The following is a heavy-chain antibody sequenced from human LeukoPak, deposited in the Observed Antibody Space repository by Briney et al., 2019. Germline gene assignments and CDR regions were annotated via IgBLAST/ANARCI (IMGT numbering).Heavy chain of an antibody. CDR1: GGSISSYY. CDR3: ARVGQYQLPDAFDI. Sequence: PSETLSLTCTVSGGSISSYYWSWIRQPPGKGLEWIGYIYYSGSTNYNPSLKSRVTISVDTSKNQFSLKLSPVTATDTAVYYCARVGQYQLPDAFDIWGQGTMVTVSS. J-gene: IGHJ3*02. CDR2: IYYSGST. D-gene: IGHD2-2*01. V-gene: IGHV4-59*01.